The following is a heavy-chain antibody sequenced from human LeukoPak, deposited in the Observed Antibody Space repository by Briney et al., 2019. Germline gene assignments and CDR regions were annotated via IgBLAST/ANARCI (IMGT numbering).Heavy chain of an antibody. V-gene: IGHV4-59*01. CDR1: GGSIRPYY. CDR3: ARWSGWYNWDYYFDY. CDR2: IYYSGST. J-gene: IGHJ4*02. D-gene: IGHD6-19*01. Sequence: KPSETLSLTCTVSGGSIRPYYWSWIRQPPGKGLEWIGYIYYSGSTNYNPSLKSRVTISVDTSKNQFSLKLSSVTAADTAVYYCARWSGWYNWDYYFDYWGQGTLVTVSS.